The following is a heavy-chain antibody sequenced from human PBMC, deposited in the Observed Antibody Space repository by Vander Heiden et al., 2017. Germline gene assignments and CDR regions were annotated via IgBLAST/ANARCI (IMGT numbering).Heavy chain of an antibody. CDR2: ISYDGSNK. Sequence: QVQLVESGGGVVQPGRSLRLSWAASGFTFSSYGMHWVRQAPGKGLEWVAVISYDGSNKYYADSVKGRFTISRDNSKNTLYLQMNSLRAEDTAVYYCAKTYYYDSSGHDYWGQGTLVTVSS. D-gene: IGHD3-22*01. CDR1: GFTFSSYG. V-gene: IGHV3-30*18. CDR3: AKTYYYDSSGHDY. J-gene: IGHJ4*02.